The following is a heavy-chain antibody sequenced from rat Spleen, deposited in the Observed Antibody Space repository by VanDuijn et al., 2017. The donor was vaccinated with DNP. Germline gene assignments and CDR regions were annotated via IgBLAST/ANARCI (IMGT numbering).Heavy chain of an antibody. D-gene: IGHD1-11*01. J-gene: IGHJ2*01. Sequence: EVQLVESGGGLVQPGRSLKLSCAASGLSLSDYYMAWVLQAPTKGLEWVEYISYDGGITYNGDSVKGRFTIYRDNAKSTLYLQMNSLRSEDMATYDCARYSLRRLWDYWGQGVMVTVSS. V-gene: IGHV5-22*01. CDR2: ISYDGGIT. CDR1: GLSLSDYY. CDR3: ARYSLRRLWDY.